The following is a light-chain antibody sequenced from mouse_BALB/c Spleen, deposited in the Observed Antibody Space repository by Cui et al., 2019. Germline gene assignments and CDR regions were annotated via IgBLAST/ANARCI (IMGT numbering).Light chain of an antibody. CDR2: DTS. Sequence: QIVLTQSPATMSASPGEKVTMTCSASSSVSYMYWYQQKPGSSPRLLIYDTSNLASGVPARFSGSRSGTSYSLTISRMEAEDAATYYCQQWSSYPRTFGGGTKLEIK. J-gene: IGKJ1*01. CDR1: SSVSY. V-gene: IGKV4-55*01. CDR3: QQWSSYPRT.